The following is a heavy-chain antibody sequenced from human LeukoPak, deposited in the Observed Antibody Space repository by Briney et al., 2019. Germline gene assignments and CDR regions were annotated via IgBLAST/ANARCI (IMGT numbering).Heavy chain of an antibody. J-gene: IGHJ4*02. D-gene: IGHD3-22*01. Sequence: GESLKISCKGSGYSFTSYWIGWVRQMPGKGLEWMGIIYPGDSDTRYSPSFQGQVTISADKSISTAYLQWSSLKASDTAMYYCARRGAYYYDSSGYHPFDYCGQGTLVTVSS. CDR1: GYSFTSYW. V-gene: IGHV5-51*01. CDR2: IYPGDSDT. CDR3: ARRGAYYYDSSGYHPFDY.